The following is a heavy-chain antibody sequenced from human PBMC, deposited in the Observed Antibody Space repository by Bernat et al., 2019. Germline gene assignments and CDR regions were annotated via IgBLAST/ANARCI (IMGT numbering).Heavy chain of an antibody. CDR2: IIGSGGST. V-gene: IGHV3-23*01. CDR3: ARDGSPIGYGMDV. Sequence: EVQLLESGGGLVQPGGSLRLSCAASGFTFSSYAMSWVRQAPGKGLEWVSAIIGSGGSTYYADSVQGRFTISRDNSKNTLYLQMNSLRAEDTAVYYCARDGSPIGYGMDVWGQGTTVTVSS. J-gene: IGHJ6*02. CDR1: GFTFSSYA. D-gene: IGHD1-26*01.